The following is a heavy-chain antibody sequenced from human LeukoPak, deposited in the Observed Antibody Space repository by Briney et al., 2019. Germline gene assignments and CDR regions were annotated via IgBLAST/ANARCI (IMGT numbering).Heavy chain of an antibody. Sequence: GGSLRLSCAASGFTFSSYSMNWVRQAPGKGLEWVSYISSSSSTIYYADSVKGRFTISRDNAKNSLYLQMNSLRAEDTAVYYCARGMDSSSWYNHPNWFDPWGQGTLVTVSS. D-gene: IGHD6-13*01. J-gene: IGHJ5*02. CDR1: GFTFSSYS. CDR2: ISSSSSTI. V-gene: IGHV3-48*01. CDR3: ARGMDSSSWYNHPNWFDP.